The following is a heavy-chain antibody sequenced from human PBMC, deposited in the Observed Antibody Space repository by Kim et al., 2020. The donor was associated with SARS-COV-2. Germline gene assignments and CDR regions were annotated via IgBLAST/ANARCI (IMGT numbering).Heavy chain of an antibody. Sequence: SETLSLTCTVSGGSISSSSYYWGWIRQPPGKGLEWIGSIYYSGSTYYNPSLKSRVTISVDTSKNQFSLKLSSVTAADTAVYYCARGKDIVVVVAATSRNDAFDIWGQGTMVTVSS. CDR3: ARGKDIVVVVAATSRNDAFDI. CDR2: IYYSGST. V-gene: IGHV4-39*07. J-gene: IGHJ3*02. D-gene: IGHD2-15*01. CDR1: GGSISSSSYY.